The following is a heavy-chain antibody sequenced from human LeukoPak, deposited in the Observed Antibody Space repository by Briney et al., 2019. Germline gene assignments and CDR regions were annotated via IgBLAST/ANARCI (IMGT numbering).Heavy chain of an antibody. J-gene: IGHJ4*02. CDR2: ISSSGSTI. V-gene: IGHV3-48*03. Sequence: GGSLRLSCAASGFTFSSYEMNWVRQAPGKGLEWVSYISSSGSTIYYADSVKGRFTISRDNAKNSLYLQMNSLRAEDTAVYYRARPLHDYGDYSDYWGREPWSPSPQ. D-gene: IGHD4-17*01. CDR3: ARPLHDYGDYSDY. CDR1: GFTFSSYE.